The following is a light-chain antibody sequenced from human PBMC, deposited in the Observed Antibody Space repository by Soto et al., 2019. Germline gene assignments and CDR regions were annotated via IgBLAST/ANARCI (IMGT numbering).Light chain of an antibody. Sequence: QSVLTQPASVSGSPGQSITISCTGTSSDVGSHNLVSWYQQHSGKAPKLMIYEDYKRPSGVSNRFSGSKSGNTASLTISGLQAEDEADYYCCSYSISTAYLFGTGTKVTVL. CDR1: SSDVGSHNL. J-gene: IGLJ1*01. CDR2: EDY. CDR3: CSYSISTAYL. V-gene: IGLV2-14*02.